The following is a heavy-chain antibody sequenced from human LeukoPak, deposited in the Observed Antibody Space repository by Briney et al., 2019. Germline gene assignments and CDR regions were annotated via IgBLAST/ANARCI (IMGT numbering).Heavy chain of an antibody. CDR3: ARAYDILTGYPNWFDP. Sequence: SETLSLTCAVYGGSFSGYYWSWIRQPPGKGLEWIGEINHSGSTNYNPSLKSRVTISVDTSKNQFSLKLSSVTAADTAVYYCARAYDILTGYPNWFDPWGQGTLVTVSS. V-gene: IGHV4-34*01. CDR2: INHSGST. J-gene: IGHJ5*02. CDR1: GGSFSGYY. D-gene: IGHD3-9*01.